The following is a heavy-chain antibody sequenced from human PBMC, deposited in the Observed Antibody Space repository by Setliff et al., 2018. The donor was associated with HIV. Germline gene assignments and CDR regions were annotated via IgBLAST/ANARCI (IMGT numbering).Heavy chain of an antibody. V-gene: IGHV4-61*02. CDR3: ARDKGYYYMDV. J-gene: IGHJ6*03. Sequence: PSETLSLTCTVSGVSISSGSYYWSWIRQSAGKGLEWIWRIYTSGSTNDNPSLKSRITISVDTSNNQFSLRLSSVTAADTAVYYCARDKGYYYMDVWGKGITVTVTS. CDR2: IYTSGST. CDR1: GVSISSGSYY.